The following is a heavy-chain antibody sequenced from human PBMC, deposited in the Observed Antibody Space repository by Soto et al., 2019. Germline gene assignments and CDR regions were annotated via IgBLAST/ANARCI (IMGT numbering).Heavy chain of an antibody. CDR1: GGSISSSSYY. CDR3: ARFLGDYYYYYGMDV. J-gene: IGHJ6*02. CDR2: IYSGST. D-gene: IGHD3-3*01. Sequence: SETLSLTCTVSGGSISSSSYYWGWIRQPPEKGLEWIGSIYSGSTYYNPSLKSRVTISVDTSKNQFSLKLSSVTAADTAVYYCARFLGDYYYYYGMDVWGQGTTVTVSS. V-gene: IGHV4-39*01.